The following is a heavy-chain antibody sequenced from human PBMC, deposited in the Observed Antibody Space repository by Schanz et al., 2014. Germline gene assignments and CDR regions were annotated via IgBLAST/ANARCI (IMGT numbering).Heavy chain of an antibody. D-gene: IGHD4-17*01. CDR2: IHHSGST. J-gene: IGHJ6*02. V-gene: IGHV4-34*01. Sequence: QVQLQQWGAGLLKPSETLSLTCAVYGGSFSGYYWTWIRQPPGKGLEWIGEIHHSGSTNYNPSLKSRVTISMDTSKNQFSLKLSSVTAADTAVYYCARDRGMTTSDYYYGMDVWGQGTTVTVSS. CDR3: ARDRGMTTSDYYYGMDV. CDR1: GGSFSGYY.